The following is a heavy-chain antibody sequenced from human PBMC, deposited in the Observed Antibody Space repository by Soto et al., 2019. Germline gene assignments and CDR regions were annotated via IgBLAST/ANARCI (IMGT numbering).Heavy chain of an antibody. Sequence: QVQLVQSGAEVKKPGASVKVSCKASGYTFTSYGISWVRQAPGQGLEWMGWISAYNGNTNYAQKLQGRVTMTTDTSTSTAYMELRRLRSDDTAMYYCAREITTLAAVYYGMDVWGQGTTVTVSS. V-gene: IGHV1-18*01. J-gene: IGHJ6*02. CDR1: GYTFTSYG. CDR3: AREITTLAAVYYGMDV. D-gene: IGHD3-3*02. CDR2: ISAYNGNT.